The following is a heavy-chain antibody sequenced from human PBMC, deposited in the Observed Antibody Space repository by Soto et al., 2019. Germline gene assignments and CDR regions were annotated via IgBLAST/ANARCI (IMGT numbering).Heavy chain of an antibody. CDR1: GFTFSSYS. D-gene: IGHD1-7*01. CDR3: ARAIPGTTTLFDY. J-gene: IGHJ4*02. Sequence: EVQLVESGGGLVKPGGSLRLSCAVSGFTFSSYSINWVRQAPGKGLEWVASVSSSSSYIYYADSVKGRFTISRDNAKNSLYLQMDSLRAEDTAVYYCARAIPGTTTLFDYWGRGTLVTVSA. V-gene: IGHV3-21*01. CDR2: VSSSSSYI.